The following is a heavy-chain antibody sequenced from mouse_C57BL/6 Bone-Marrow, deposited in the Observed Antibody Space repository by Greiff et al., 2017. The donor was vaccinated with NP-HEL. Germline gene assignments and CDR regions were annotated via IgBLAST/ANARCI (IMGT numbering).Heavy chain of an antibody. V-gene: IGHV5-6*01. Sequence: EVKLVESGGDLVKPGGSLKLSCAASGFTFSSYGMSWVRQTPDKRLEWVATISSGGSYTYYPDSVKGRFTISRDNAKNTLYLQMSSLKSEDTAMYDCARQSFAYWGQGTLVTVSA. CDR2: ISSGGSYT. CDR1: GFTFSSYG. CDR3: ARQSFAY. J-gene: IGHJ3*01.